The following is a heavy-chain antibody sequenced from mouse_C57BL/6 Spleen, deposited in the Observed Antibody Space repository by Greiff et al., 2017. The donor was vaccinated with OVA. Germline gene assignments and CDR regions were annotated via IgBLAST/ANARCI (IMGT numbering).Heavy chain of an antibody. J-gene: IGHJ2*01. CDR3: VRQGYGSSFYFDY. CDR2: IRSKSNNYAT. CDR1: GFSFNTYA. V-gene: IGHV10-1*01. Sequence: EVKLVESGGGLVQPKGSLKLSCAASGFSFNTYAMNWVRQAPGKGLEWVARIRSKSNNYATYYADSVKDRFTISRDDSESMLYLQMNNLKTEDTAMYYCVRQGYGSSFYFDYWGQGTTLTVSS. D-gene: IGHD1-1*01.